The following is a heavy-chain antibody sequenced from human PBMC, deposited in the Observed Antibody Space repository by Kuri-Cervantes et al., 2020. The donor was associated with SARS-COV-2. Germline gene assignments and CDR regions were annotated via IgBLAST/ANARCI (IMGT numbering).Heavy chain of an antibody. Sequence: GESLKISCAASGFTFSSYAMHWVRQAPGKGLEWVAVISYGGSNKYYADSVKGRFTISRDNSKNTLYLQMNSLRAEDTAVYYCAREDIVVVPAAIAHTYNWFDPWGQGTLVTVSS. CDR1: GFTFSSYA. V-gene: IGHV3-30-3*01. D-gene: IGHD2-2*01. CDR2: ISYGGSNK. J-gene: IGHJ5*02. CDR3: AREDIVVVPAAIAHTYNWFDP.